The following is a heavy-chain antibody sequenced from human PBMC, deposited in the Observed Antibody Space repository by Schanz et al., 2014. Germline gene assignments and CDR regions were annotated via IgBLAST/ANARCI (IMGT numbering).Heavy chain of an antibody. CDR3: ARVTTGYDS. Sequence: QVQLVQSGAEVKKPGASVKVSCKASGYTFTVYYMHWVRQAPGQGLEWLGWINPNSGATSSAQKFQGRVTMTRDTSSSTGYMQLSSLTSDDTAMYYCARVTTGYDSWGQGTLVTVSS. D-gene: IGHD5-12*01. CDR1: GYTFTVYY. V-gene: IGHV1-2*02. CDR2: INPNSGAT. J-gene: IGHJ4*02.